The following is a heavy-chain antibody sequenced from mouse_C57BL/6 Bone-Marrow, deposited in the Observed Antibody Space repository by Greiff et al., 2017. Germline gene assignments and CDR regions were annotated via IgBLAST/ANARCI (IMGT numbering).Heavy chain of an antibody. J-gene: IGHJ2*01. CDR1: GFTFTDYY. Sequence: EVQGVESGGGLVQPGGSLSLSCAASGFTFTDYYMSWVRQPPGKALEWLGFIRNKANGYTTEYSASVKGRFTISRDNSQSILYLQMNALRAEDSATYYCARWVVAYYFDCWGKGTTRTVSS. CDR2: IRNKANGYTT. V-gene: IGHV7-3*01. D-gene: IGHD1-1*01. CDR3: ARWVVAYYFDC.